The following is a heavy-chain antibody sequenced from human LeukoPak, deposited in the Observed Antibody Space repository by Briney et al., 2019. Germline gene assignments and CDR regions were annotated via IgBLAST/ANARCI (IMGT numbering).Heavy chain of an antibody. V-gene: IGHV4-39*07. J-gene: IGHJ6*03. CDR3: ARGSGSQLTYYYYMDV. CDR1: GVSISSSNSY. D-gene: IGHD1-26*01. Sequence: PSETLSLTCTVSGVSISSSNSYWGWIRQPPGKGLEWIGSIYYSGSTNYNPSLKSRVTISVDTSKNQFSLKLSSVTAADTAMYYCARGSGSQLTYYYYMDVWGKGTTVTVSS. CDR2: IYYSGST.